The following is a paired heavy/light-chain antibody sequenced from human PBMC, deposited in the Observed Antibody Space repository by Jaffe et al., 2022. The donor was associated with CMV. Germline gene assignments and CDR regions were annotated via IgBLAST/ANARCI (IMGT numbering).Light chain of an antibody. CDR2: ENN. CDR3: GTWDNRLGAGYWV. J-gene: IGLJ3*02. V-gene: IGLV1-51*01. Sequence: QSVLTQPPSVSAAPGQEVTVSCSGSSSNIGNNYVSWYQKFPGTAPKLLIYENNKRPSGIPARFSGSKSGTSATLGITGLQTGDEADYYCGTWDNRLGAGYWVFGGGTKLTVL. CDR1: SSNIGNNY.
Heavy chain of an antibody. J-gene: IGHJ3*02. CDR3: ARDGTFNSDSSGPAAAFDI. Sequence: QVQLVQSGAEVKKPWSSVRVSCKASGGTFSTYAISWVRQAPGQGLEWMGRIIPMISLRTYGRQFQGRVTITADKSTTTVYMELSSLRSDDSAIYYCARDGTFNSDSSGPAAAFDIWGQGTMVTVSP. D-gene: IGHD6-19*01. V-gene: IGHV1-69*09. CDR2: IIPMISLR. CDR1: GGTFSTYA.